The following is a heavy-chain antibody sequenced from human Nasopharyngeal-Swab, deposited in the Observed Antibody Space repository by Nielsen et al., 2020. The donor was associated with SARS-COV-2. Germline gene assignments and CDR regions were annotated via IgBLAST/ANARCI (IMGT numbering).Heavy chain of an antibody. J-gene: IGHJ6*02. CDR1: GFTFSGYT. Sequence: GESLKISCVASGFTFSGYTMNWVRPAPGKGLGWISSISSTTPYIYYADSVKGRFTISRDNAKNSLYLQMNSLRDEDTAVYYCARGCVLTGPSCYYYGMDVWGQGTTVTVSS. V-gene: IGHV3-21*01. CDR3: ARGCVLTGPSCYYYGMDV. CDR2: ISSTTPYI. D-gene: IGHD3-9*01.